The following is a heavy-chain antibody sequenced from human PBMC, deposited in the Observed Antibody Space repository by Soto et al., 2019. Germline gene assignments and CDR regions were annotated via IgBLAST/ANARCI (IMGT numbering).Heavy chain of an antibody. Sequence: SETLSLTCTVSGGSITSDYSCWSWIRQPPGEGLEWIGHIFDSGTTYTNPSLRSQVAISLDTSKNHFSLTLSSVTAADTAVYYCARVAVAGTRFDYWGQGTLVTVSS. V-gene: IGHV4-30-4*01. J-gene: IGHJ4*02. CDR3: ARVAVAGTRFDY. D-gene: IGHD6-19*01. CDR2: IFDSGTT. CDR1: GGSITSDYSC.